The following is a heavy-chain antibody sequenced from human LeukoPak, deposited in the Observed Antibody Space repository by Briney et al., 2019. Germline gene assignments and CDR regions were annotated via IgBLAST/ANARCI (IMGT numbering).Heavy chain of an antibody. V-gene: IGHV4-39*02. CDR3: AREERGYSFGVIGGYYYYYMDV. CDR1: GGSISSSSYY. J-gene: IGHJ6*03. D-gene: IGHD5-18*01. Sequence: SETLSLTCTVSGGSISSSSYYCGWIRQPPGKGLEWIGSIYYSGSTNYNPSLKSRVTISVDTSKNQFSLKLSSVTAADTAVYYCAREERGYSFGVIGGYYYYYMDVWGKGTTVTVSS. CDR2: IYYSGST.